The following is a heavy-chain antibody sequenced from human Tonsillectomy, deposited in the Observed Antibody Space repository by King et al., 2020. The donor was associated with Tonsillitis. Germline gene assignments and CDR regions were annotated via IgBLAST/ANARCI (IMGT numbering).Heavy chain of an antibody. CDR2: ISNSGGNT. J-gene: IGHJ4*02. CDR1: GFTFSSYA. D-gene: IGHD6-19*01. CDR3: AKDGHSSGWYYFDY. Sequence: VQLVESGGGLVQPGGSLRLSCAASGFTFSSYAMSWVRQAPGKGLEWVSGISNSGGNTYYADSVKGRFTISRDNSKNTLYLQMNSLRAGDTAGYYCAKDGHSSGWYYFDYWGQGTLVTVSS. V-gene: IGHV3-23*04.